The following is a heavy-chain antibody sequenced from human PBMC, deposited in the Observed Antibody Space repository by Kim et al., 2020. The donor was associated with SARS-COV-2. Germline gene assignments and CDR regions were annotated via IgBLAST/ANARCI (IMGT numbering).Heavy chain of an antibody. CDR3: ARVKIAVAGPYYFDY. D-gene: IGHD6-19*01. V-gene: IGHV1-69*01. Sequence: QKFQGRVTITADESTSTAYMELSSLRSEDTAVYYCARVKIAVAGPYYFDYWGQGTLVTVSS. J-gene: IGHJ4*02.